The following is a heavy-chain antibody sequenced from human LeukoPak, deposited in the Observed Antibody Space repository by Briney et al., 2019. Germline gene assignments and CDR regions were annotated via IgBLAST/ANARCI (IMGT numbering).Heavy chain of an antibody. CDR3: ATSGIYYYYYHVDV. CDR2: INPNSGGT. D-gene: IGHD1-26*01. J-gene: IGHJ6*03. Sequence: ASVNVSCKASGYTFTRYYMHWVRQAPGQGLEGMGWINPNSGGTNYAQKFQGRVTMTRDTSISTAYMELSRLRSDDTAVYYCATSGIYYYYYHVDVWGKGTTVTVSS. CDR1: GYTFTRYY. V-gene: IGHV1-2*02.